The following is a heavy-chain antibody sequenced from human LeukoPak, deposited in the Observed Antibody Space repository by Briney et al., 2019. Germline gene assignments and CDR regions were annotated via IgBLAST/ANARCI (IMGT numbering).Heavy chain of an antibody. Sequence: PSETLSLTCTVSGGSISSYYWSWIRQPPGKGLEWIGYIYYSGSTNYNPSLKSRVTISVDTSKNQFSLKLSSVTAADTAVYYCARLEVFPFITMVRGVISYAFDIWGQGTMVTVSS. CDR3: ARLEVFPFITMVRGVISYAFDI. D-gene: IGHD3-10*01. CDR2: IYYSGST. V-gene: IGHV4-59*08. J-gene: IGHJ3*02. CDR1: GGSISSYY.